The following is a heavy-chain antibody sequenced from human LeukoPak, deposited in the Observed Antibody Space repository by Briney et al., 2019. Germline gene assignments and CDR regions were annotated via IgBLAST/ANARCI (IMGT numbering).Heavy chain of an antibody. V-gene: IGHV4-34*01. CDR2: INHSGST. D-gene: IGHD3-3*01. CDR3: ARDTTIFGVVTYYYYGRDV. J-gene: IGHJ6*02. Sequence: SETLSLTCAVYGGSFSGYYWSWIRQPPGKGLEWIGEINHSGSTNYNPSLKSRVTISVDTSKNQFSLKLSSVTAADTAVYYCARDTTIFGVVTYYYYGRDVWGQGTTVTVSS. CDR1: GGSFSGYY.